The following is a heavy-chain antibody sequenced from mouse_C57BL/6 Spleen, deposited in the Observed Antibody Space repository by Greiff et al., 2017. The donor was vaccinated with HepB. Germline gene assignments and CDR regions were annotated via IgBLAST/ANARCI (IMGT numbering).Heavy chain of an antibody. Sequence: DVKLVESGPGMVKPSQSLSLTCTVTGYSITSGYDWHWIRHFPGNKLEWMGYISYSGSTNYNPSLKSRISITHDTSKNHFFLKLNSVTTEDTATYYCARGNYDWFAYWGQGTLVTVSA. V-gene: IGHV3-1*01. CDR3: ARGNYDWFAY. J-gene: IGHJ3*01. CDR2: ISYSGST. CDR1: GYSITSGYD. D-gene: IGHD1-1*01.